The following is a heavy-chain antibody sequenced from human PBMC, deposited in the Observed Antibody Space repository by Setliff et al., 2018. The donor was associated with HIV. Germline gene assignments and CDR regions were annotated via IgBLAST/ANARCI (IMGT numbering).Heavy chain of an antibody. V-gene: IGHV1-69*13. D-gene: IGHD1-1*01. Sequence: ASVKVSCKASGGTFSRYAISWVRQAPGQGLEWMGGIIPFLATAHYVHKFQGRLTITADESTSTAYMELSSLRSEDTAVYYCARDPTGPTGEDYWGQGTLVTVSS. J-gene: IGHJ4*02. CDR2: IIPFLATA. CDR1: GGTFSRYA. CDR3: ARDPTGPTGEDY.